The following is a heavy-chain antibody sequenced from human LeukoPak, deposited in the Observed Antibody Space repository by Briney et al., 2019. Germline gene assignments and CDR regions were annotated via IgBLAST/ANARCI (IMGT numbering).Heavy chain of an antibody. CDR1: GFTVSDNF. CDR2: IYSGGTI. V-gene: IGHV3-66*01. D-gene: IGHD3-10*01. J-gene: IGHJ5*02. CDR3: VKDRDYYGSGTYGWFDP. Sequence: GSLRLSCAVSGFTVSDNFMSWVRQTPGKGLEWVSIIYSGGTIHYADSVKGRFTISRDNSKNTLYLQMNSLRVEDTAVYYCVKDRDYYGSGTYGWFDPWGQGTLVIVSS.